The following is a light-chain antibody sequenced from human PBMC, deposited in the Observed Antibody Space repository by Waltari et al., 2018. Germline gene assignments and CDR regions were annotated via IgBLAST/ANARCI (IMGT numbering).Light chain of an antibody. CDR2: EVN. J-gene: IGLJ2*01. CDR1: RADVGGYNL. V-gene: IGLV2-23*02. Sequence: QSALTQPASVSGSPGQSTTITCTGSRADVGGYNLVPWYQHHPGQAPRLLIYEVNERPSGIPSRFSGSKSGNTASLTISGLQIEDEADYYCCSYGGVNTLGVLFGGGSKLTV. CDR3: CSYGGVNTLGVL.